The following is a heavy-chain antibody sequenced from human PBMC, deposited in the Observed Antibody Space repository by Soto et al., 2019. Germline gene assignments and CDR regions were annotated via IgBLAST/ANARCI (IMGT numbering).Heavy chain of an antibody. CDR1: GFTISIYW. V-gene: IGHV3-7*03. Sequence: PGAALRLACAASGFTISIYWMSWVRHAPWKGLEWVANIKQAGSDKYYVDSVKSRFTISRDNAKKSLYLQMKSLRAEDTAVYYCARVRDALFNDAFDIWGQGTLVTVSS. J-gene: IGHJ3*02. CDR2: IKQAGSDK. D-gene: IGHD3-10*01. CDR3: ARVRDALFNDAFDI.